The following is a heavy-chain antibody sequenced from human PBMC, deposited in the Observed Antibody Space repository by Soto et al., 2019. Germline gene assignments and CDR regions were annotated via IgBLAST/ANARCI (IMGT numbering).Heavy chain of an antibody. D-gene: IGHD4-17*01. J-gene: IGHJ3*02. CDR1: GSTFSSHG. CDR2: IWFDGSYK. V-gene: IGHV3-33*01. CDR3: ARYYGAYFAFDI. Sequence: QVQLVESGGGVVQPGRSLRLSCAASGSTFSSHGMHWVRQAPGKGLEWVAVIWFDGSYKYYADSVKGRFTISRDNSQNTLYLQMNGLRAEDTAVYYCARYYGAYFAFDIWGQGTMVTVSS.